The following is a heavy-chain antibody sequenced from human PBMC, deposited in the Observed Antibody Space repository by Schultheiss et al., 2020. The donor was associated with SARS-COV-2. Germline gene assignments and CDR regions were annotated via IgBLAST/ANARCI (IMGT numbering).Heavy chain of an antibody. J-gene: IGHJ5*02. CDR3: ARPTTHYGGGENWFDP. V-gene: IGHV3-30*03. CDR2: ISYDGSNK. D-gene: IGHD4-23*01. CDR1: GFTFSSYG. Sequence: GESLKISCAASGFTFSSYGMHWVRQAPGKGLEWVAVISYDGSNKYYADSVKGRFTISRDNSKNTLYLQMNSLRAEDTAVYYCARPTTHYGGGENWFDPWGQGTLVTVSS.